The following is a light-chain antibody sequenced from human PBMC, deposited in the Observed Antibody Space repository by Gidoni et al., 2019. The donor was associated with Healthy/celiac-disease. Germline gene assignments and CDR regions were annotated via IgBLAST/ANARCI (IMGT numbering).Light chain of an antibody. J-gene: IGLJ2*01. V-gene: IGLV2-14*01. Sequence: HSALTKPAPVSLSPGHSITIPCTGTSSDVGGYNYVSWYQQHPGKAPTLMIYEVRNRPSGVCNRFSASNPGNSSSLTIAGLQAEDEADYYCRSYTSSITRVVFGGGTKLTVL. CDR1: SSDVGGYNY. CDR2: EVR. CDR3: RSYTSSITRVV.